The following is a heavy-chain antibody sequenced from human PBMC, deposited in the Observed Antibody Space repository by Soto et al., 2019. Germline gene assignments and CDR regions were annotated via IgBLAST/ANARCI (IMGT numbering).Heavy chain of an antibody. CDR2: IYYSGST. Sequence: QVQLQESGPGLVKPSETLSLTCTVSGGSISSYYWSWIRQPPGKGLEWIGYIYYSGSTNYNPSLKSRVTLSVDTSKNQFSLKLSSVTAADTAVYYFARDSEAYFDYWGQGTLVTVSS. V-gene: IGHV4-59*01. CDR1: GGSISSYY. J-gene: IGHJ4*02. D-gene: IGHD1-26*01. CDR3: ARDSEAYFDY.